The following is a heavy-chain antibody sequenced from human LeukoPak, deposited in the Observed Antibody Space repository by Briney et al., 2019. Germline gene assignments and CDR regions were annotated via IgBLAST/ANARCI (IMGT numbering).Heavy chain of an antibody. Sequence: ASVKVSCKASGGTFSSYAISWVRQAPGQGLEWMGGIIPIFGTANYAQKFQGRVTITADESTSTAYMELSSLRSEDTAVYYCARVDDYSSSSYYYYGMDVGGKGTTVTVSS. CDR1: GGTFSSYA. CDR2: IIPIFGTA. CDR3: ARVDDYSSSSYYYYGMDV. J-gene: IGHJ6*04. D-gene: IGHD6-6*01. V-gene: IGHV1-69*13.